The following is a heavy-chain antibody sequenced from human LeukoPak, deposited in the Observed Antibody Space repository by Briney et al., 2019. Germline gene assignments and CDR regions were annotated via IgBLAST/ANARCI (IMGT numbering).Heavy chain of an antibody. D-gene: IGHD3-10*01. J-gene: IGHJ3*02. V-gene: IGHV4-39*01. CDR1: GRSISSSSYY. Sequence: PSETLSLTCTVSGRSISSSSYYWGWIRQPPGKGLEWIGSIYYSGSTYYNPSLKSRVTISVDTSKNQFSLKLSSVTAADTAVYYCARKLWFGDTGLLDAFDIWGQGTMVTVSS. CDR2: IYYSGST. CDR3: ARKLWFGDTGLLDAFDI.